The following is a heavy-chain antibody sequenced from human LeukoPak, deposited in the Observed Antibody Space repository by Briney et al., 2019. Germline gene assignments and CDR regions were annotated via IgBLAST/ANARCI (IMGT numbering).Heavy chain of an antibody. V-gene: IGHV1-8*01. Sequence: ASVKVSCKASGYTFTSYDINWVRQATGQGLEWMGWMNPNSGNTGYAQKFQGRVTMTRNTSISTAYMELSSLRAEDTAVYYCAKDLDPDIVVVLVGYYYGMDVWGQGTTVTVSS. CDR3: AKDLDPDIVVVLVGYYYGMDV. CDR1: GYTFTSYD. J-gene: IGHJ6*02. CDR2: MNPNSGNT. D-gene: IGHD2-15*01.